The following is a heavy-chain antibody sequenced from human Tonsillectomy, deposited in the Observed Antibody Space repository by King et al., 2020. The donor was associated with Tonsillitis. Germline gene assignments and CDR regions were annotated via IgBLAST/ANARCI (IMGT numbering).Heavy chain of an antibody. Sequence: VQLVEAGGGVVQPGRFLRLSCAASGFTFTSFAMHWVRQAPGRGLEWVALISYDGSYEDYAETVKGRFTISRDNSKNTLYLQMNSLRAEDTALYYCVREERVWKTTYFDSWGQGTLATVSS. V-gene: IGHV3-30*03. CDR2: ISYDGSYE. J-gene: IGHJ4*02. CDR3: VREERVWKTTYFDS. D-gene: IGHD1-1*01. CDR1: GFTFTSFA.